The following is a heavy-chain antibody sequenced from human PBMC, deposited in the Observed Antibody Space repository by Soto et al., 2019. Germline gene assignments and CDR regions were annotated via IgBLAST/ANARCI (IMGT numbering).Heavy chain of an antibody. D-gene: IGHD6-13*01. CDR3: GRGPSPRAPAGGTPYYFAMDV. CDR2: MNPINGAT. J-gene: IGHJ6*02. Sequence: ASVKVSCKASGYDFTAYDINWVRQASGQGLEWMGWMNPINGATGFAQRFQGRVSMTRNTATDTAYLDLAGLRSDDTAVYYCGRGPSPRAPAGGTPYYFAMDVWGQGTTVTVSS. CDR1: GYDFTAYD. V-gene: IGHV1-8*02.